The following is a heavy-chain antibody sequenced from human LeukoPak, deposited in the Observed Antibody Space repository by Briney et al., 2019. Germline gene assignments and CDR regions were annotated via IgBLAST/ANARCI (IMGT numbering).Heavy chain of an antibody. CDR3: ARDLYCTLGVCFSPGAFDL. CDR2: ILPIFGTT. J-gene: IGHJ3*01. V-gene: IGHV1-69*05. D-gene: IGHD2-8*01. Sequence: SVKVSCKSSGHSFGSYSFSWVRQAAGRGIGWVGMILPIFGTTKYAQKFQGRVTISTDESTSTAYMELSSLRSEDTAIYYCARDLYCTLGVCFSPGAFDLWGQGTMVTVSS. CDR1: GHSFGSYS.